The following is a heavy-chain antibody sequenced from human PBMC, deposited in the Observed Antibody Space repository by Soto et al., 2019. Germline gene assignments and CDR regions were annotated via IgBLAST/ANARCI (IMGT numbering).Heavy chain of an antibody. CDR1: GGSISSGGYY. Sequence: SETLSLTCTVSGGSISSGGYYWTWIRQHPGKGLEWIGNTYYSGNTYYNPSLKSRVTISVDTSKNQFSLKLSSVTAADTAVYYCARSEMATIAPFDYWGQGTLVTVSS. CDR2: TYYSGNT. J-gene: IGHJ4*02. D-gene: IGHD5-12*01. V-gene: IGHV4-31*03. CDR3: ARSEMATIAPFDY.